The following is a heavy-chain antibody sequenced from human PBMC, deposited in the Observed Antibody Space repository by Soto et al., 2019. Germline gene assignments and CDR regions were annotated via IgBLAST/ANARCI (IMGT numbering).Heavy chain of an antibody. Sequence: QVQMQESGPGLVKPSQTLSLTCSVSGGSITSGGYYWTWIRQHPEKVLEWIGYIYYTGSTNYNPSLRSRVTISRDTSKNQFSLRLSSVTAADTAVYYCARAGDYTDYFRFDPWGQGTLVTVSS. CDR3: ARAGDYTDYFRFDP. J-gene: IGHJ5*02. CDR1: GGSITSGGYY. CDR2: IYYTGST. D-gene: IGHD4-17*01. V-gene: IGHV4-31*03.